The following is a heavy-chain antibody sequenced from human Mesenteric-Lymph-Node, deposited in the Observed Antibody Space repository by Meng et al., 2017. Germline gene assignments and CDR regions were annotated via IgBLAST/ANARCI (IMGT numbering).Heavy chain of an antibody. V-gene: IGHV4-61*02. Sequence: LRLSCTVSGGSISSGSYYWSWIRQPAGKGLEWIGRIYTSGSTNYNPSLKSRVTISVDTSKNQFSLKLSSVTAADTAVYYCARVLGYSSGWYYFDYWGQGTLVTVSS. CDR2: IYTSGST. J-gene: IGHJ4*02. CDR1: GGSISSGSYY. CDR3: ARVLGYSSGWYYFDY. D-gene: IGHD6-19*01.